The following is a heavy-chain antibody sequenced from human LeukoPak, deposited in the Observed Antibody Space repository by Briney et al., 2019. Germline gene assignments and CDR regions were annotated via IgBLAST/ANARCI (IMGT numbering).Heavy chain of an antibody. V-gene: IGHV3-23*01. Sequence: GGSLRLSCAASGFAFSTYAMSWVRQAPGKGLEWVSAISNGGGSTYYADSVKGRFTISRDNSKNTLDLQMNSLRAEDTAIYYCAKRSLSYDSSGHLHYFDYWGQGTLVTVSS. J-gene: IGHJ4*02. CDR2: ISNGGGST. CDR3: AKRSLSYDSSGHLHYFDY. CDR1: GFAFSTYA. D-gene: IGHD3-22*01.